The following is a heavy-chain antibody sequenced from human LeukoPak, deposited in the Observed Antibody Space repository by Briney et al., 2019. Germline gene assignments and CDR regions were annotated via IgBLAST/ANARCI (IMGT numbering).Heavy chain of an antibody. D-gene: IGHD6-19*01. Sequence: GGSLRLSCAASGFTFSSYSMNWVRQAPGKGLEWVSYISSSSSTIYYADSVKGRFTISRDNARNSLYLQMNSLRAEDTAVYYCAREPSESSAWYDLWGQGTLVTVSS. J-gene: IGHJ5*02. CDR2: ISSSSSTI. CDR1: GFTFSSYS. CDR3: AREPSESSAWYDL. V-gene: IGHV3-48*04.